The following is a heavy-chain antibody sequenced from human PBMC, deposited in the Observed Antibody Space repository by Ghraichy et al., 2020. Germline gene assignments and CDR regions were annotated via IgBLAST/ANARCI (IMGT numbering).Heavy chain of an antibody. J-gene: IGHJ4*02. V-gene: IGHV4-59*01. CDR3: ARVRGTSSGSLDCDC. CDR2: IDYSGNT. Sequence: SQTLSLTCTVSGGSISTSHWSWIRQPPGKGLEWIGYIDYSGNTIYNPSLKSRVSISIDTSKSQVSLKLSSVTAADTALYYCARVRGTSSGSLDCDCWGQGTLVTVSP. CDR1: GGSISTSH. D-gene: IGHD1-26*01.